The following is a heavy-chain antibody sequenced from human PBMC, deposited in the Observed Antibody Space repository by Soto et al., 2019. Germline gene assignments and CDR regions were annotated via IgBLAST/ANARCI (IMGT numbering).Heavy chain of an antibody. J-gene: IGHJ4*02. CDR3: ARHFHPTTRYCHSSSCYHFDY. CDR2: ISGYNGNT. Sequence: VXSVKVSCNASGYPFTNNGSIWVRQAPGQGLEWMGWISGYNGNTNYAQKFQGRVTISVDTSKNQFSLKLSSVTAADTAVYYCARHFHPTTRYCHSSSCYHFDYCGQGTLVTVSS. CDR1: GYPFTNNG. D-gene: IGHD2-2*01. V-gene: IGHV1-18*01.